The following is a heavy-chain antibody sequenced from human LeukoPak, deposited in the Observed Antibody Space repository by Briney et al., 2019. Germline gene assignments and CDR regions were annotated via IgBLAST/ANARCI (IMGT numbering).Heavy chain of an antibody. CDR2: IYHSGST. CDR3: ARDPWASYYDSSGYPY. CDR1: GGSISSSDYY. J-gene: IGHJ4*02. V-gene: IGHV4-39*07. D-gene: IGHD3-22*01. Sequence: PSETLSLTCTVSGGSISSSDYYWGWIRQPPGKGLEWIGSIYHSGSTYYNPSLKSRVTISVDTSKNQFSLKLSSVTAADTAVYYCARDPWASYYDSSGYPYWGQGTLVTVSS.